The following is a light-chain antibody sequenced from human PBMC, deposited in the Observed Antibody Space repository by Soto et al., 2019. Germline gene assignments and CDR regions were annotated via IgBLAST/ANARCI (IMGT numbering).Light chain of an antibody. CDR3: QQYGDSPVT. Sequence: VLTQSPGTLSLSPVDRATLFCRASQTVRANYLAWYQQKPGQAPRLVIHGASNRATDIPDRISGSGSGTAFTLTISRLEPEDFAVYYCQQYGDSPVTFGQGTKVEIK. CDR1: QTVRANY. V-gene: IGKV3-20*01. J-gene: IGKJ1*01. CDR2: GAS.